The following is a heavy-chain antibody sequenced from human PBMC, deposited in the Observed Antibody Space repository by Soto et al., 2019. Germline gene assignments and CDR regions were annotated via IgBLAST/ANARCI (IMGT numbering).Heavy chain of an antibody. CDR3: ARGRTAMAVFDY. CDR1: GGSISSGGYY. CDR2: IYYSGST. J-gene: IGHJ4*02. Sequence: QVQLQESGPGLVKPSQTLSLTCTVSGGSISSGGYYWSWIRQHPGKGLEWIGYIYYSGSTYYNPSLKSRVTISVDTSKNQLSLKLSSVTAADTAVYYCARGRTAMAVFDYWGQGTLVTVSS. D-gene: IGHD5-18*01. V-gene: IGHV4-31*03.